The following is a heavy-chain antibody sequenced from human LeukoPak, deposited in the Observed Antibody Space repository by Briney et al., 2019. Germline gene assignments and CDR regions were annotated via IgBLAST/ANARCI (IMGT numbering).Heavy chain of an antibody. CDR3: ARDSAFSSYSH. J-gene: IGHJ1*01. D-gene: IGHD2-15*01. CDR2: I. Sequence: GGSLRLSCTASGFIFSSSYMSWVRQAPGKGPEWVSIISESVKGRFTISRDDSQNMVLLQMDSLRAEDTARYYCARDSAFSSYSHWGQGALVTVSS. V-gene: IGHV3-53*01. CDR1: GFIFSSSY.